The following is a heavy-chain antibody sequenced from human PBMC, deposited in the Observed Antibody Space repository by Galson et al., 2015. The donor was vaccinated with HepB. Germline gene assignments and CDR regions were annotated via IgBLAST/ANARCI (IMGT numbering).Heavy chain of an antibody. D-gene: IGHD2-15*01. CDR3: ARGACRGGSCPGSGMDV. Sequence: SVKVSCKASGYTFTSYAMHWVRQAPGQRLEWMGWINAGNGNTKYSQKFQGRVTITRDTSASTAYMELSSLRSEDTAVYYCARGACRGGSCPGSGMDVWGQGTTVTVSS. CDR2: INAGNGNT. J-gene: IGHJ6*02. V-gene: IGHV1-3*01. CDR1: GYTFTSYA.